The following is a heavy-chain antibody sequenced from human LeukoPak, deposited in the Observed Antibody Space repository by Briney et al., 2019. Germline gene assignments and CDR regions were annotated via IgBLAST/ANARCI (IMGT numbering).Heavy chain of an antibody. Sequence: PGRSLRLSCAASGFTFSIYGMHWVRQAPGKGLEWVSTIYSGGTTYYADSVMGRFTISRHNSRNTLYLQMNSLRAEDTAVYYCARVDTVMAYYFDLWGQGTLVTVSS. CDR2: IYSGGTT. V-gene: IGHV3-53*04. CDR3: ARVDTVMAYYFDL. CDR1: GFTFSIYG. D-gene: IGHD5-18*01. J-gene: IGHJ4*02.